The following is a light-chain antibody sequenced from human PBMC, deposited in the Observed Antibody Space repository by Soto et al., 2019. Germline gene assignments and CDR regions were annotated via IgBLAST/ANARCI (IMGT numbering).Light chain of an antibody. J-gene: IGKJ1*01. Sequence: EVVLTQSPGTLSLSPGERATLSCRASQSINSNLLAWFQQKLGQAPRLLIYGSSSRATGIPDRFSGSGSGAVFTLTISSLEPEDFAVYYCHQYGSSPGTFGQGTKVEIK. CDR2: GSS. CDR3: HQYGSSPGT. V-gene: IGKV3-20*01. CDR1: QSINSNL.